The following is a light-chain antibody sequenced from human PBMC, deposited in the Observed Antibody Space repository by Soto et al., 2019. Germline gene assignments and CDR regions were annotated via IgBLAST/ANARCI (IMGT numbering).Light chain of an antibody. Sequence: IVLTQSPDTLSLSPGERATLSCRASQSVSSTYLAWYQQKPGQAPRLLIYGSSSRATGIPDRFSGSGSGTDFTLTISSLEPEDFAVYYCQQRSNWPPITFGQGTRLEIK. V-gene: IGKV3D-20*02. CDR2: GSS. J-gene: IGKJ5*01. CDR1: QSVSSTY. CDR3: QQRSNWPPIT.